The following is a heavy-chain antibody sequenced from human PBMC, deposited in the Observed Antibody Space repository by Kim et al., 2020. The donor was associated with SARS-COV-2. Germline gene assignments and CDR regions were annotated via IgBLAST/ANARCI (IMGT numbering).Heavy chain of an antibody. Sequence: NYNPSLKSRVTISVDTSKNQFSLRLSSVTAADTAVYYCARGPVTGGFFDNWGQGTLVTVSS. CDR3: ARGPVTGGFFDN. V-gene: IGHV4-59*09. D-gene: IGHD4-17*01. J-gene: IGHJ4*02.